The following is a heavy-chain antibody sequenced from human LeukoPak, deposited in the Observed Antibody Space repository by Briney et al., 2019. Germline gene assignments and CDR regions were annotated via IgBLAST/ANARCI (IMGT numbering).Heavy chain of an antibody. Sequence: PGGSVRLSCAASGFTFSSYWMGWVRQAPGKRLEWVANMNIDGSEKYYADSAKGRFTISRDNAKNSLYLQMNSLRVEDTAFYYCAKDNRRHYTSGPNPDSLHWGQGALVTVSS. CDR1: GFTFSSYW. CDR3: AKDNRRHYTSGPNPDSLH. J-gene: IGHJ4*02. V-gene: IGHV3-7*03. D-gene: IGHD6-19*01. CDR2: MNIDGSEK.